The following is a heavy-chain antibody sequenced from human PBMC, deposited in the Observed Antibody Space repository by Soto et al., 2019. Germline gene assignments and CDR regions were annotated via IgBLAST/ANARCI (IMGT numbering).Heavy chain of an antibody. D-gene: IGHD6-13*01. Sequence: GESLRLSCAASGFTFSSYDMHWVRQATGHGLEWVSAIGTAGDTYYPGSVECRFTISRENAKNSLYLQMNSLRAGDTALYYCARGWLATGGSLSYMDVWGKGT. J-gene: IGHJ6*03. CDR3: ARGWLATGGSLSYMDV. V-gene: IGHV3-13*01. CDR1: GFTFSSYD. CDR2: IGTAGDT.